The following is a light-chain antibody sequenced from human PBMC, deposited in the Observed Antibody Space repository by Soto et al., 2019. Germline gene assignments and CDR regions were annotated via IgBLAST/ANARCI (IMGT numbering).Light chain of an antibody. CDR3: QHYGTSWWT. CDR2: GAS. V-gene: IGKV3-20*01. CDR1: QSVSSSY. J-gene: IGKJ1*01. Sequence: EIVLTQSPGTLSLSPGERATLSCRASQSVSSSYLAWYQQKPGQAPRLLISGASGRATGIPVRFSSSGSETDFTLTISRLEPEDFAVYYCQHYGTSWWTFGQGTKVEIK.